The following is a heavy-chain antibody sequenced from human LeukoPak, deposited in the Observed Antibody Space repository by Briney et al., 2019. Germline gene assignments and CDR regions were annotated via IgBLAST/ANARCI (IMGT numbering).Heavy chain of an antibody. J-gene: IGHJ4*02. CDR1: RFTLSTYE. CDR2: ISSSGKTI. D-gene: IGHD3-9*01. Sequence: GGSLRLSCAASRFTLSTYEVNWVRQSPGKGLEWVSYISSSGKTIYYADSVKGRFTVSRDNAKNSLYLQMNSLRAEDTAVYYCAKAYHYDILTGYYGPSNYWGQGTLVTVSS. CDR3: AKAYHYDILTGYYGPSNY. V-gene: IGHV3-48*03.